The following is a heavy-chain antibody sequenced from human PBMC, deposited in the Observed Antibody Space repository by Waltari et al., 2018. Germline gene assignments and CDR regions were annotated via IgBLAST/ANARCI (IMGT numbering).Heavy chain of an antibody. CDR3: AGGGYCDSSGPSAGWFDP. V-gene: IGHV4-59*01. D-gene: IGHD3-22*01. J-gene: IGHJ5*02. CDR2: IYYSART. CDR1: GGSISSYY. Sequence: QVQLQESGPGLVKPSETLSLTCTVSGGSISSYYWSWIRQPPGNGLEWIGYIYYSARTHSSPSRMRRVTISLDTSKNPFSLKLFSVTAADTAVYYCAGGGYCDSSGPSAGWFDPWGQVTLVTVSS.